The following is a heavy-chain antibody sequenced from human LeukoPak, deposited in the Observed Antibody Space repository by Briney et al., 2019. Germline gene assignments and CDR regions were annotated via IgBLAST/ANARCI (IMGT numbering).Heavy chain of an antibody. CDR2: ISWNSGSI. Sequence: GGSLRLSCAASGFTFDDYAMHWVRQAPGKGLEWVSGISWNSGSIGYADSVKGRFTISRDNAKNSLYLQMNSLRAEDTALYYCAKAKAGGCYFDGYYFDYWGQGTLVTVSS. CDR3: AKAKAGGCYFDGYYFDY. D-gene: IGHD1-26*01. CDR1: GFTFDDYA. V-gene: IGHV3-9*01. J-gene: IGHJ4*02.